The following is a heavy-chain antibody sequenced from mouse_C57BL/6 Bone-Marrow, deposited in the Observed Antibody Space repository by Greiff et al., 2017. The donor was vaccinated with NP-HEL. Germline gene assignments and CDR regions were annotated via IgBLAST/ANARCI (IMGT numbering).Heavy chain of an antibody. Sequence: EVKVEESGGGLVQPGGSMKLSCVASGFTFSNYWMNWVRQSPEKGLEWVAQIRLKSDNYATHYAESVKGRFTISRDDSKSSVYLQMNNLRAEDTGIYYCTGRILSITTGAWFAYWGQGTLVTVSA. CDR2: IRLKSDNYAT. CDR3: TGRILSITTGAWFAY. J-gene: IGHJ3*01. D-gene: IGHD1-1*01. CDR1: GFTFSNYW. V-gene: IGHV6-3*01.